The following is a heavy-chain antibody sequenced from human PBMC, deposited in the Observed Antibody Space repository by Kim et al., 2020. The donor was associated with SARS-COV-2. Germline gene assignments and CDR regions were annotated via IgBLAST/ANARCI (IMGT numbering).Heavy chain of an antibody. CDR1: GFKFSSYW. D-gene: IGHD3-22*01. CDR3: ARGLDTTGYYYYLNYWYFVL. V-gene: IGHV3-7*03. Sequence: GGSLRLSCAASGFKFSSYWMTWVRQAPGKGLEWVAYIKQDGSESYYVDSVKGRFAISRDNAKSTLYLHMDSLRVEDTASYYCARGLDTTGYYYYLNYWYFVLWGRGTLVPVSS. J-gene: IGHJ2*01. CDR2: IKQDGSES.